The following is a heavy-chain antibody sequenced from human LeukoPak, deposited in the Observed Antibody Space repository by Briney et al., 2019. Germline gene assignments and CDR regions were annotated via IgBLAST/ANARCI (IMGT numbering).Heavy chain of an antibody. Sequence: GGSLRLSCAASGFTFSSYEMNWVRQAPGEGLEWVSHISSSGSTIYYAESVKGRFTISRDNAKNSLYLQMNSLRAEDTAVYYCVRLRFWGFDYWGQGTLATVSS. V-gene: IGHV3-48*03. CDR2: ISSSGSTI. J-gene: IGHJ4*02. CDR3: VRLRFWGFDY. D-gene: IGHD7-27*01. CDR1: GFTFSSYE.